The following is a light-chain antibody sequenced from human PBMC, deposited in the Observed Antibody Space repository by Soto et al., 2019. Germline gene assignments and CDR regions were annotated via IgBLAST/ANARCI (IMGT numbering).Light chain of an antibody. CDR1: ALPKQY. CDR2: KDS. Sequence: SYELTQPPSVSVSPGQTARITCSGAALPKQYAYWYQQKPGQAPVLVIYKDSERPSVIPERFSGSSSGTTVTLTISGVQAEDEADYYCQSADSSGTYVFGTGTKVTVL. V-gene: IGLV3-25*02. J-gene: IGLJ1*01. CDR3: QSADSSGTYV.